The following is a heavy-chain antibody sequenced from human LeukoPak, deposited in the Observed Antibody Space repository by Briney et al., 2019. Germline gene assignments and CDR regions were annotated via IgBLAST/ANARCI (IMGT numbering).Heavy chain of an antibody. D-gene: IGHD2-15*01. CDR3: ARGRDCSGSSCYRILGFDI. CDR1: GFIFSSYW. V-gene: IGHV3-74*03. Sequence: GGSLSLSCAASGFIFSSYWMHWVRQAPGKGLVWVSRINTDGRTTKDADSVKGRFTISRDNAKNTLYLQMNSLRAEDTAVYYCARGRDCSGSSCYRILGFDIWGQGTMVTVSS. J-gene: IGHJ3*02. CDR2: INTDGRTT.